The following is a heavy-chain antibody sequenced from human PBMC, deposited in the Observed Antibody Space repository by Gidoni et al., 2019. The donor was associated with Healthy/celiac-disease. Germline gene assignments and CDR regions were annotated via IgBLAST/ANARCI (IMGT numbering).Heavy chain of an antibody. CDR3: ARHYSYDSSGYYHYYYYGMDV. V-gene: IGHV3-11*01. Sequence: QVQLVESGGGLVKPGGSLSLSCAASGFTFSAYYMSWIRQAPGKGLEWVSYISSSGSTIYYADSVKGRFTISRDNAKNSLYLQMNSLRAEDTAVYYCARHYSYDSSGYYHYYYYGMDVWGQGTTVTVSS. D-gene: IGHD3-22*01. J-gene: IGHJ6*02. CDR1: GFTFSAYY. CDR2: ISSSGSTI.